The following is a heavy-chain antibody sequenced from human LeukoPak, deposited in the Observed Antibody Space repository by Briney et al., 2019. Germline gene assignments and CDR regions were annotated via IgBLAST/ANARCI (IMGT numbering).Heavy chain of an antibody. CDR2: ISGDGGRT. V-gene: IGHV3-43*02. CDR1: GFTFDDYA. D-gene: IGHD3-9*01. Sequence: GGSLRLSCAASGFTFDDYAMHWVRQAPGKGLEWVSLISGDGGRTYYADSVKGRFTISRDNSKNSLYLQMNSLRTEDTALYYCAKVLEYYDILTGYYTVYFDYWGQGTLVTVSS. J-gene: IGHJ4*02. CDR3: AKVLEYYDILTGYYTVYFDY.